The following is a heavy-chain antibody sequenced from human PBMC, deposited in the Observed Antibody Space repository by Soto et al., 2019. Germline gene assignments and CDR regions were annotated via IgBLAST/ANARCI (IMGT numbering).Heavy chain of an antibody. V-gene: IGHV3-30-3*01. Sequence: GGSLRLSCAASGFTFSSYAMHWVRQAPGKGLEWVAVISYDGSNKYYADSVKGRFTISRDNSKNTLYLQMNSLRAGDTAVYYCARERFENGMDVWGQGTTVTVSS. CDR1: GFTFSSYA. CDR2: ISYDGSNK. J-gene: IGHJ6*02. CDR3: ARERFENGMDV.